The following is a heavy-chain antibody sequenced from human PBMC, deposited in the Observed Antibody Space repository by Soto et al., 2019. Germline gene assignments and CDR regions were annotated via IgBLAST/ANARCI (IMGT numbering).Heavy chain of an antibody. V-gene: IGHV1-46*01. CDR1: GYTFTSYY. CDR3: ARGSPGTTDY. CDR2: INPSGGST. D-gene: IGHD3-10*01. Sequence: QVQLVQSGAEVKKPGASVKVSCKASGYTFTSYYMHWVRQAPGQGLEWMGIINPSGGSTSYAQKFQGRVTMTSDTSTSTVYMELSSLRSAYTAVYSCARGSPGTTDYWGQGTLVTVSS. J-gene: IGHJ4*02.